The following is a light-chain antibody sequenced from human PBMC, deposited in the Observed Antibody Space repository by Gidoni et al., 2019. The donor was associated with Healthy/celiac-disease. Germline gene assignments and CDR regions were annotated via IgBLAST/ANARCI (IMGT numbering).Light chain of an antibody. CDR1: RSNIVAGYD. Sequence: QSVLTQPPAVSGAPGQRVTLSCTGTRSNIVAGYDVHWYQQLPGTAPTLLIYGTSNRPSGVPDRFSCSTSGTSASLAITGLQSEDEADYYCQSYDSSLGEVFGTGTKVTVL. V-gene: IGLV1-40*01. J-gene: IGLJ1*01. CDR2: GTS. CDR3: QSYDSSLGEV.